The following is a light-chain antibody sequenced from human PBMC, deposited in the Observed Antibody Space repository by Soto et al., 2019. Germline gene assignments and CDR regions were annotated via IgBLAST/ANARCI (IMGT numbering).Light chain of an antibody. CDR1: SSDIGAYIY. Sequence: QSVLTQHPAASGSPGQSVTISCTGTSSDIGAYIYVSWYQQHPGKAPKLMISEVSRRPSGVPERFSGSKSGNTASLTVSGLQAADEAHYYCSSYAGSNNFVYGTG. J-gene: IGLJ1*01. CDR3: SSYAGSNNFV. V-gene: IGLV2-8*01. CDR2: EVS.